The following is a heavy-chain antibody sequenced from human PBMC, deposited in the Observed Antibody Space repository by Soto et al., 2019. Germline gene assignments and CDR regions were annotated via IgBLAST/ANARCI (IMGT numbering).Heavy chain of an antibody. V-gene: IGHV3-15*07. Sequence: GGSLRLSCAASGFTFSNAWMNWVRQAPGKGLEWVGRIKSKTDGGTTDYAAPGKGRFTISRDDSKNTLYLQMNSLKPETTACYYVTPEVVFSSPSGGVGGEEYYYYGMDVWGQGTTVTVSS. J-gene: IGHJ6*02. D-gene: IGHD6-6*01. CDR3: TPEVVFSSPSGGVGGEEYYYYGMDV. CDR2: IKSKTDGGTT. CDR1: GFTFSNAW.